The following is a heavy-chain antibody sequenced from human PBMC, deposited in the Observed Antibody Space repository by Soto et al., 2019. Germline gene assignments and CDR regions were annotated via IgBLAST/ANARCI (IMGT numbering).Heavy chain of an antibody. V-gene: IGHV3-23*01. J-gene: IGHJ4*02. CDR1: GFTFSSYA. CDR2: ISGSGGST. CDR3: AKDRRGLTTVTTQSDY. D-gene: IGHD4-17*01. Sequence: GGSLRLSCAASGFTFSSYAMSWVRQAPGKGLEWVSAISGSGGSTYYADSVKGRFTISRDNSKNTLYLQMNSLRAEDTAVYYCAKDRRGLTTVTTQSDYWGQGTLVTVSS.